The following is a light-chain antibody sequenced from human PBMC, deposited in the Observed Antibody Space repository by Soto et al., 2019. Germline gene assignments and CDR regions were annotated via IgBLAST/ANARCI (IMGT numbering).Light chain of an antibody. V-gene: IGLV2-14*01. CDR3: SSFTGSSTVI. Sequence: QSVLTQTASVSGSPGQSITISCTGTSSDVGGYNYVSWYQQYPGKAPRLMIYEVTNRPAGVSNRFSGSKSGNTASLTISGLQAEDEADYYCSSFTGSSTVIFGGGTKLTVL. CDR2: EVT. J-gene: IGLJ2*01. CDR1: SSDVGGYNY.